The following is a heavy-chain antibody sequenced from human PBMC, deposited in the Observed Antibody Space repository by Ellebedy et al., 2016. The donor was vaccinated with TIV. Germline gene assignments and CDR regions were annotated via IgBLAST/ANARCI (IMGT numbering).Heavy chain of an antibody. CDR1: GFTFSSYA. CDR3: ARDRVVAEIYYYYYGMDV. J-gene: IGHJ6*02. V-gene: IGHV3-21*01. CDR2: ISSSSSYI. Sequence: GESLKISCAASGFTFSSYAMSWVRQAPGKGLEWVSSISSSSSYIYYADSVKGRFTISRDNAKNSLYLQMNSLRAEDTAVYYCARDRVVAEIYYYYYGMDVWGQGTTVTVSS. D-gene: IGHD2-15*01.